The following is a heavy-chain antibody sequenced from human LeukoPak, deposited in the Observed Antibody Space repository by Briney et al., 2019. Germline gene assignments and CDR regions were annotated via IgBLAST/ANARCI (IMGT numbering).Heavy chain of an antibody. CDR3: AKRSSQYFDY. Sequence: GGSLRLSCAASGFTFSTYGMHWVRQAPGKGLEWVVLISYDGGNKYYADSVKGRFTISRDNSKNTLYLQMNSLRAEDTAVYYCAKRSSQYFDYWGQGTLVTVSS. V-gene: IGHV3-30*18. CDR2: ISYDGGNK. CDR1: GFTFSTYG. J-gene: IGHJ4*02.